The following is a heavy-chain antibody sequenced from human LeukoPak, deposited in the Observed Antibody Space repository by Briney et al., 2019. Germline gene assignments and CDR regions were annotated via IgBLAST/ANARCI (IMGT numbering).Heavy chain of an antibody. CDR2: ISVYNGNT. V-gene: IGHV1-18*01. D-gene: IGHD3-22*01. Sequence: ASVKVSCKASGYTFTNYGLSWVRQAPGQGLEWMGWISVYNGNTNYAQKLQGRVTMTTDTSTSTAYMELRSLRFDDTAVYYCAREGYYDSSGPVFDYWGQGTLVTVSS. CDR3: AREGYYDSSGPVFDY. CDR1: GYTFTNYG. J-gene: IGHJ4*02.